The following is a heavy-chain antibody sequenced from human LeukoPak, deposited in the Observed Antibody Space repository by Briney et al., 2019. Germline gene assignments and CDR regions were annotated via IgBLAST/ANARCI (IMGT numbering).Heavy chain of an antibody. CDR1: GFTFSSNG. D-gene: IGHD3-16*01. J-gene: IGHJ3*02. CDR3: ARDQSDDDWGGAIDI. CDR2: IWNDGSNE. Sequence: GGSLRLSCAASGFTFSSNGMHWVRQAPGKGLEWVAVIWNDGSNEYYAGSVKGRFTISRDNSRNTLYLQMNSLIAGDTAVYYCARDQSDDDWGGAIDIWGQGTMVTVSS. V-gene: IGHV3-33*01.